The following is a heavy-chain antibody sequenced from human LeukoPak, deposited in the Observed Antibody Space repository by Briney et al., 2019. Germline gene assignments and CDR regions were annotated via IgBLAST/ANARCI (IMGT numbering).Heavy chain of an antibody. D-gene: IGHD2-15*01. CDR1: GFTFSNYA. CDR3: ARGRYCSSGSCYFDY. CDR2: VSGSGGST. Sequence: GGSLRLSCAASGFTFSNYALSWVRQAPGKGLEWVSTVSGSGGSTYYADSVKGRFTISRDNAKNSLYLQMNSLRGEDTAVYYCARGRYCSSGSCYFDYWGQGTLVTVSS. V-gene: IGHV3-23*01. J-gene: IGHJ4*02.